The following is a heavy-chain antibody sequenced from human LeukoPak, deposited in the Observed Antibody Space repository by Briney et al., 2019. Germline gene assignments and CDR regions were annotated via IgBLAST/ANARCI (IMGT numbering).Heavy chain of an antibody. CDR3: ARAALCGGDCYSFDY. Sequence: PGGSLRLSCAASGFTFSSYDMHWVRQATGKGLEWVSAIGTAGDTYYPGSVKGRFTISRENAKNSLYLQMNSLRAGDTAVYYCARAALCGGDCYSFDYWGQGTLVTVSS. J-gene: IGHJ4*02. CDR1: GFTFSSYD. CDR2: IGTAGDT. V-gene: IGHV3-13*01. D-gene: IGHD2-21*02.